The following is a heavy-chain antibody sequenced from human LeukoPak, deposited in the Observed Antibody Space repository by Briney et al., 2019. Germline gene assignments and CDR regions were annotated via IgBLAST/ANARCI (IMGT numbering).Heavy chain of an antibody. V-gene: IGHV3-21*01. CDR2: ISSSSSYI. Sequence: GGSLRLSCAASGFTFSSYSMNWVRRAPGKGLEWVSSISSSSSYIYYADSVKGRFTISRDNAKNSLYLQMNSLRAEDTAVYYCAREVAAGTGYWGQGTLVTVSS. D-gene: IGHD6-13*01. CDR3: AREVAAGTGY. CDR1: GFTFSSYS. J-gene: IGHJ4*02.